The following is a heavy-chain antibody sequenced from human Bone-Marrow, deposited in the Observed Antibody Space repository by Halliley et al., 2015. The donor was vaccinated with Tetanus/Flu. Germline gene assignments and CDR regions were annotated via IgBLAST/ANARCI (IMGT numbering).Heavy chain of an antibody. J-gene: IGHJ4*02. Sequence: KGLEWIGEIYHNGGANSNPSLKSRVSMSVDKPNNQMSLRLSFLTAADTAVYYCARDRADGTDDYWGQGTLVTVSS. V-gene: IGHV4-4*02. D-gene: IGHD6-13*01. CDR3: ARDRADGTDDY. CDR2: IYHNGGA.